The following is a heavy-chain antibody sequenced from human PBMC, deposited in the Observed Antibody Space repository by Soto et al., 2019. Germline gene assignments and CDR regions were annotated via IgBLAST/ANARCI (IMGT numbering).Heavy chain of an antibody. Sequence: QLQLQESGPGLVKPSETLSLTCTVSGGSISSSSYYWGWIRQPPGKGLEWIGDIYYSGITNYNPSLKSRVTLSIDTSNNQFSLYLTSLTAADTAIYYCARGPPFTIFGVVRWFDSWGQGTLVTVSS. CDR3: ARGPPFTIFGVVRWFDS. V-gene: IGHV4-61*05. D-gene: IGHD3-3*01. CDR2: IYYSGIT. CDR1: GGSISSSSYY. J-gene: IGHJ5*01.